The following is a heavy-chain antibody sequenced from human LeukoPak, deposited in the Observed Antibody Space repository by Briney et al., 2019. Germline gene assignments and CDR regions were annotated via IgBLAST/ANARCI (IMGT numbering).Heavy chain of an antibody. J-gene: IGHJ4*02. CDR3: ARDSEMVRGVITDPNFDY. Sequence: ASVKVSCKASGYTFTSYGISWLRQAPGQGLEWMGWISAYNGNTNYAQKLQGRVTMTTDTSTSTAYMELRSLRSDDTAVYYCARDSEMVRGVITDPNFDYWGQGTLVTVSS. CDR2: ISAYNGNT. CDR1: GYTFTSYG. V-gene: IGHV1-18*01. D-gene: IGHD3-10*01.